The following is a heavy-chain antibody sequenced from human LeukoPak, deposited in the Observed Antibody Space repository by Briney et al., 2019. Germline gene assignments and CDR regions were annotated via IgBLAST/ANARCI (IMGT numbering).Heavy chain of an antibody. Sequence: GGSLRLSCAASGFTFSSYAMSWVRQAPGKGLEWVSAISGSGGSTYYADSVKGRFTISRDNSKNTLYLQMNSLRAEDTAVYYCASLIQPWLYGMDVWGQGTTVTVSS. D-gene: IGHD5-18*01. CDR2: ISGSGGST. J-gene: IGHJ6*02. V-gene: IGHV3-23*01. CDR1: GFTFSSYA. CDR3: ASLIQPWLYGMDV.